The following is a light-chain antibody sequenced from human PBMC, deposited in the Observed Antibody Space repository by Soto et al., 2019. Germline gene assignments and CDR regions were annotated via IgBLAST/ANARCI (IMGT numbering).Light chain of an antibody. CDR3: QQYGSSGT. J-gene: IGKJ1*01. CDR2: GAS. V-gene: IGKV3-20*01. Sequence: EIVLTQSPDALSLSPGERVSLSCRASRPVVRQYIAWYQQKPGQAPRLPIYGASNRATGIPDRFSGSGSGTDFTLTISRLEPEDFAVYYCQQYGSSGTFGQGTKVDIK. CDR1: RPVVRQY.